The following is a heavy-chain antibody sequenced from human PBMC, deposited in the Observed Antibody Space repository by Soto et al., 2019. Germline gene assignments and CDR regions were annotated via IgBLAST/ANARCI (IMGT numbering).Heavy chain of an antibody. CDR2: ISGSGGST. Sequence: GGSLRLSCAASGFTFSSYAMSWVRQAPGKGLEWVSAISGSGGSTYYADSVKGRFIISRDNSKNTLYLQMNSLRAEDTAVYYCAKDRFLEWFPPLYYFDYWGQGTLVTVSS. D-gene: IGHD3-3*01. CDR1: GFTFSSYA. V-gene: IGHV3-23*01. J-gene: IGHJ4*02. CDR3: AKDRFLEWFPPLYYFDY.